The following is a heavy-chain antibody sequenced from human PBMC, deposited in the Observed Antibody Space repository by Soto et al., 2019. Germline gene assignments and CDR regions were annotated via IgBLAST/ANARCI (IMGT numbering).Heavy chain of an antibody. CDR3: ARAFGGYSGYGYETYYFDY. D-gene: IGHD5-12*01. Sequence: GGSLRLSCAASGFTFSSYGMHWVRQAPGKGLEWVAVIWYDGSNKYYADSVKGRFTISRDNSKNTLYLQMNSLRAEDTAVYYCARAFGGYSGYGYETYYFDYWGQGTLVTVSS. J-gene: IGHJ4*02. V-gene: IGHV3-33*01. CDR1: GFTFSSYG. CDR2: IWYDGSNK.